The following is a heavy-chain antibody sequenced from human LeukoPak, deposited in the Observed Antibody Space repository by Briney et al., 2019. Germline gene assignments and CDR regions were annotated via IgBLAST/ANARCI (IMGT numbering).Heavy chain of an antibody. D-gene: IGHD2-2*02. J-gene: IGHJ3*02. V-gene: IGHV4-61*01. CDR1: GGSVSSGSYY. CDR2: ISYSGST. CDR3: ARDGIVVVPAAIPGRAFDI. Sequence: PSETLSLTCTVSGGSVSSGSYYWSWIRQPPGKGLEWIGYISYSGSTNYNPSLKSRVTISVDTSKNQFSLKLSSVTAADTAVYYCARDGIVVVPAAIPGRAFDIWGQGTMVTVSS.